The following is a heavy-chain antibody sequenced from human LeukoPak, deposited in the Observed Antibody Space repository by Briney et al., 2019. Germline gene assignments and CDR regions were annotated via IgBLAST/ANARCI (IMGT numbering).Heavy chain of an antibody. D-gene: IGHD1-1*01. V-gene: IGHV1-2*02. CDR1: GYTFTGYY. CDR2: ISPHSGVT. CDR3: ARDGLNAYYFDY. J-gene: IGHJ4*02. Sequence: ASEKVSCKASGYTFTGYYIHWVRHAPGQGLGWMGWISPHSGVTNFAQNFHGRVTITRDTSISTAYMYLSRLRSDDTAMYYCARDGLNAYYFDYWGQGTLVTVAS.